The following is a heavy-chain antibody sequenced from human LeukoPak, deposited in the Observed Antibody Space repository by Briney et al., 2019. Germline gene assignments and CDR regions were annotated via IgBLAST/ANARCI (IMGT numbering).Heavy chain of an antibody. J-gene: IGHJ4*02. D-gene: IGHD3-22*01. V-gene: IGHV3-23*01. CDR1: GFTFSSYA. CDR2: ISGSGGST. Sequence: GGFLRLSCAASGFTFSSYAMSWVRQAPGKGLEWVSAISGSGGSTYYADSVKGRFTISRDNSKNTLYLQMNSLRAEDTAVYYCAKDYYDSSGYYLNWGQGTLVTVSS. CDR3: AKDYYDSSGYYLN.